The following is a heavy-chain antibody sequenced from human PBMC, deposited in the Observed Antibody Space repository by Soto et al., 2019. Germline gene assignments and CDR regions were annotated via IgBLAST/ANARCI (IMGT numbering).Heavy chain of an antibody. V-gene: IGHV4-59*01. CDR1: GGSMSNYY. Sequence: PSETLSLTCSRSGGSMSNYYWNWIRQSPGKGLEWIGYIYYSGTTNYNPSLKSRVTISIDTSKNQVSLNLTSVTSADTAVYYCARDQDLGYWGQGTLVTVSS. J-gene: IGHJ4*02. CDR3: ARDQDLGY. CDR2: IYYSGTT. D-gene: IGHD3-10*01.